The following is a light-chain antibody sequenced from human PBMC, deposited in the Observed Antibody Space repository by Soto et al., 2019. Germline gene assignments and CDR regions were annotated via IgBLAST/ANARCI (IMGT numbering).Light chain of an antibody. Sequence: DTQMTQSPSSLSASVGDTVTITCRASQGIGSYLNWYQQRPGTAPRLLIYAASSLSNGVPSRISGRRSGTDFTLTISGLHPEDFATYYCEQSYSLPYTFGLGTKLENK. CDR3: EQSYSLPYT. J-gene: IGKJ2*01. CDR1: QGIGSY. V-gene: IGKV1-39*01. CDR2: AAS.